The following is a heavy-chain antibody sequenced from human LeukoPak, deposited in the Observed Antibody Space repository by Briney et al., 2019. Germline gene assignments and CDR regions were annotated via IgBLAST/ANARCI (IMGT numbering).Heavy chain of an antibody. V-gene: IGHV3-30*03. CDR2: ISYDGSKK. Sequence: GGSLRLSCAASGFTVSTNYMSWVRQAPGKGLEWVALISYDGSKKYYADSVKGRFTISRDNSKNTLYLQMNSLRAEDTAVYYCATAHCNGDCFSVSYFDYWGQGTLVTVSS. D-gene: IGHD2-21*02. CDR3: ATAHCNGDCFSVSYFDY. CDR1: GFTVSTNY. J-gene: IGHJ4*02.